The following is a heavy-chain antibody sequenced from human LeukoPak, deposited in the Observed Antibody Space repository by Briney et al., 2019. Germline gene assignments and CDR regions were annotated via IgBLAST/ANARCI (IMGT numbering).Heavy chain of an antibody. Sequence: ASVKVSCKASGYTFTSYYMHWVRHAPGQGLEWMGIINPSGGSTSYAQKFQGRVTMTRDMSTSTVYMELSSLRSEDKAVYYCARDRSGSYYSLNYGGQGTLVTVSS. CDR2: INPSGGST. J-gene: IGHJ4*02. D-gene: IGHD1-26*01. CDR3: ARDRSGSYYSLNY. CDR1: GYTFTSYY. V-gene: IGHV1-46*01.